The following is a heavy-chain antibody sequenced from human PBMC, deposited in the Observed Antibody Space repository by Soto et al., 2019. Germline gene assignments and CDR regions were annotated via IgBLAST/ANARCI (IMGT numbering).Heavy chain of an antibody. CDR3: GRCRTDSYAMDV. J-gene: IGHJ6*02. CDR2: ISPHNGRT. Sequence: QVHLVQSGSDVEKPGASVKVSCKASGYSFTSYGIGWVRQVPGQGPEWMGWISPHNGRTNYAQSVKGRVVMTTDISTNTVYLELRSLRSVDSAIYYCGRCRTDSYAMDVWGQGTTVTVSS. CDR1: GYSFTSYG. V-gene: IGHV1-18*01. D-gene: IGHD5-18*01.